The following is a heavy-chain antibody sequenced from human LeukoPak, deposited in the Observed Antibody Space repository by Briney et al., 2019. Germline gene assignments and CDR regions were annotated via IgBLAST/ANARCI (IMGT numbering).Heavy chain of an antibody. CDR1: GFTFSSYW. J-gene: IGHJ4*02. CDR3: ARATKIRGPAPFDY. V-gene: IGHV3-53*01. Sequence: GGSLRLSCVVSGFTFSSYWMSWVRQAPGKGLEWVSVIYSGGSTYYADSVKGRFTISRDNSKNTLYLQMNSLRAEDTAVYYCARATKIRGPAPFDYWGQGTLVTVSS. CDR2: IYSGGST. D-gene: IGHD3-10*01.